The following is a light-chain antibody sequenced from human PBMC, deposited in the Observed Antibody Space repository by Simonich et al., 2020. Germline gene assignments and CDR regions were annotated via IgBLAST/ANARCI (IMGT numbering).Light chain of an antibody. CDR3: QRTYNAPYT. Sequence: DIQMTQSPSSLSASVGDRVTITCQASQDISNYLNWYQQKPGKAPKLLIYDASNLETGVPSRFSGSGSGTDFTFTISSLQPEDIATYYGQRTYNAPYTFGQGTKLEIK. J-gene: IGKJ2*01. CDR2: DAS. V-gene: IGKV1-33*01. CDR1: QDISNY.